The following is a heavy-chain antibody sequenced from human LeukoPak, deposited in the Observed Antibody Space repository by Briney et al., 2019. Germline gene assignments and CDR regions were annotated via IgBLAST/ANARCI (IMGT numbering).Heavy chain of an antibody. V-gene: IGHV3-21*01. Sequence: GGSLRLSCAASGFTFSSYSMNWVRQAPGKGLEWVSSISSSSSYIYYADSVKGRFTISRDNAKNSLYLQMNSLRAEDTAVYYCASARRYCSSTSCSWGQGTLVTVSS. CDR3: ASARRYCSSTSCS. D-gene: IGHD2-2*01. J-gene: IGHJ4*02. CDR1: GFTFSSYS. CDR2: ISSSSSYI.